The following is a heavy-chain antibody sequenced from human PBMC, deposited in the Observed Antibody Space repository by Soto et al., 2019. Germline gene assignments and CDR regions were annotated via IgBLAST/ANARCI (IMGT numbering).Heavy chain of an antibody. D-gene: IGHD2-2*01. Sequence: GGSLRLSCAASGFTFGDYFMAWIRQAPGNGLEWVSFISGSSDNIKYADSVKGRFTISRDNAKNSLYLQMNSLRAEDTAVYYCVRDSARIVVVPRVDGDNWLDPWGQGTLVTVSS. CDR3: VRDSARIVVVPRVDGDNWLDP. V-gene: IGHV3-11*06. CDR2: ISGSSDNI. J-gene: IGHJ5*02. CDR1: GFTFGDYF.